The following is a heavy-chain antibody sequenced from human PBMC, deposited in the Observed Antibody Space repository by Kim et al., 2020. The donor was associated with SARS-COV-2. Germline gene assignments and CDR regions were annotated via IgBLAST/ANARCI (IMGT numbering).Heavy chain of an antibody. D-gene: IGHD3-9*01. CDR1: GGPISSVAYF. J-gene: IGHJ4*02. Sequence: SETLSLTCSVSGGPISSVAYFWSWIRQQPGRGLEWTGYISSSGSTYYNPSLKSRLTISMDTSKNQFSVKLNSMTAADTAIYYCASSGLRYFDWYYFDYWGRGTLVTVSS. CDR3: ASSGLRYFDWYYFDY. V-gene: IGHV4-31*03. CDR2: ISSSGST.